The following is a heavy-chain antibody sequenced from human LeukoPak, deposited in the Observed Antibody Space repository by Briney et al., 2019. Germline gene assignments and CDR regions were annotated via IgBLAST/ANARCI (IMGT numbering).Heavy chain of an antibody. CDR3: ARSQPGIAAAGFDY. V-gene: IGHV3-11*06. Sequence: GGSLRLSCAASGYTFSEYYLSWIRQAPGKGLEWVSYISSSSSYTNYADSVKGRFTISRDNAKNSLYLQMNSLRAEHTAVYYCARSQPGIAAAGFDYWGQGTLVTVSS. CDR2: ISSSSSYT. J-gene: IGHJ4*02. CDR1: GYTFSEYY. D-gene: IGHD6-13*01.